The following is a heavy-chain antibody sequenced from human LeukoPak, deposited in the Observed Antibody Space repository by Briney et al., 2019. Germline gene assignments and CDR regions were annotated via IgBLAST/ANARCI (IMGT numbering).Heavy chain of an antibody. CDR3: ARLDCSSTSCYED. CDR1: GGSFSGYY. D-gene: IGHD2-2*01. CDR2: INHSGST. J-gene: IGHJ4*02. Sequence: SETLSLTCAVYGGSFSGYYWSWIRQPPGKGLEWIGEINHSGSTNYNPSLKSRVTISVDTSKNQFSLKLSSVTAADTAVYYCARLDCSSTSCYEDWGQGTLVTVSS. V-gene: IGHV4-34*01.